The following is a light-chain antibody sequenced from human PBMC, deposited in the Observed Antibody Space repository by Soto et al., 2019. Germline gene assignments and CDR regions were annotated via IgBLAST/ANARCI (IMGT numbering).Light chain of an antibody. CDR3: QQLERYPST. Sequence: IQLTQSPSSLSASVGDRVTITCRASQGINSFLAWYQQKPGKATKLLIYAASTLQSGVPSRFSGSGSGTDFTLTISRLQPEDFATYYCQQLERYPSTFGGGNKVEI. J-gene: IGKJ4*01. V-gene: IGKV1-9*01. CDR2: AAS. CDR1: QGINSF.